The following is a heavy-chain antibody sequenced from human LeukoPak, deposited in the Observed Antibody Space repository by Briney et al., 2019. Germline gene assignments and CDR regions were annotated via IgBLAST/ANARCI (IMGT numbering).Heavy chain of an antibody. CDR2: ISSSSTI. CDR1: GFTFSDYY. J-gene: IGHJ4*02. CDR3: ARGAWRIAAFFDY. V-gene: IGHV3-11*01. Sequence: GGSLRLSCAASGFTFSDYYMSWIRQAPGKGLEWVSYISSSSTIYYADSVKGRFTISRDNAKNSLYLQMNSLRAEDTAVYYCARGAWRIAAFFDYWGQGTLVTVSS. D-gene: IGHD6-6*01.